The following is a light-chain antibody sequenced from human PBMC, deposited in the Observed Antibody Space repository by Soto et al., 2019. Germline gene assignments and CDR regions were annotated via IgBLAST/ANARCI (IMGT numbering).Light chain of an antibody. CDR2: DVS. CDR1: SSDVVGYNY. CDR3: CSYTTSNTRQIV. V-gene: IGLV2-14*03. J-gene: IGLJ1*01. Sequence: QSALAQPASMSGSPGQSITISCTGTSSDVVGYNYVSWYQQHPGKAPKFMIYDVSSRPSGVSNRFSGSKSGNTASLTISGLQAEDEADYYCCSYTTSNTRQIVFGTGTKVTVL.